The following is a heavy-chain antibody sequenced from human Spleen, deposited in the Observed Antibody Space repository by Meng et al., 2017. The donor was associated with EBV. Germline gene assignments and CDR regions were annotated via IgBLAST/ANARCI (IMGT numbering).Heavy chain of an antibody. D-gene: IGHD5-18*01. J-gene: IGHJ4*02. Sequence: QVHLWQSGAGVKKPGSFVGDSCKNSGGTFSRGAVSWVRQAPGQGLEWLGGLIPMSGAPNYAQKFQDRVTITAHESTSTHYIHLSSLRSEDTAVYYCASESRRGYTPDYWGPGTLVTVSS. CDR3: ASESRRGYTPDY. V-gene: IGHV1-69*01. CDR1: GGTFSRGA. CDR2: LIPMSGAP.